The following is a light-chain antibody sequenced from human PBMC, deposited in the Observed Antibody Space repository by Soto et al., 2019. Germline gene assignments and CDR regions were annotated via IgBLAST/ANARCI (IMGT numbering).Light chain of an antibody. CDR2: GNI. J-gene: IGLJ1*01. V-gene: IGLV1-40*01. Sequence: QLVLTQPPSVSGAPGQRVTISCTGSSSNIGAGYDVHWYQQLPGTAPKLLIYGNINRPSGVPDRFSGSKSGTSASLAVTGLQAEDEADFYCQSYDSSLGTYVFGTGTKLTVL. CDR1: SSNIGAGYD. CDR3: QSYDSSLGTYV.